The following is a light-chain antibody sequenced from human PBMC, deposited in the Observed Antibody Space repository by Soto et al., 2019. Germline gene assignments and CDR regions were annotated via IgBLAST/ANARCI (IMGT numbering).Light chain of an antibody. J-gene: IGKJ4*01. V-gene: IGKV3-15*01. CDR1: QGISRT. Sequence: EIVITQSPATRSVSPGETATLSCRASQGISRTLAWYQLKSGQAPRLLFYGASTRATGVPARFSGSGSGTEFTLTISSLQSEDSALYYCQPYNHCPQLSLGGGTKVDIK. CDR2: GAS. CDR3: QPYNHCPQLS.